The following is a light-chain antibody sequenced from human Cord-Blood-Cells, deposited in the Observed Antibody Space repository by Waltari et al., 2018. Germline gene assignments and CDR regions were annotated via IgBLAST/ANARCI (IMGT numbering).Light chain of an antibody. Sequence: QSALTQPASVSGSPGQSITISCTATSSHVGGYNYVSWYQQHPGKAPKLMIYDGINRPSGVSNCFPGSKSGNTASLTISGLQAEDEADYYCSSYTSSSTWVFGGGTKLTVL. CDR3: SSYTSSSTWV. CDR2: DGI. V-gene: IGLV2-14*03. CDR1: SSHVGGYNY. J-gene: IGLJ3*02.